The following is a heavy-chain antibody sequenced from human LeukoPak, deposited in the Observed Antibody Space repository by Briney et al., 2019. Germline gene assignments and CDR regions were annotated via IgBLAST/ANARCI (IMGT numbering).Heavy chain of an antibody. CDR1: GFAFSDYY. Sequence: GGSLRLSCAASGFAFSDYYMSWIRQAPGKGLEWVSYISSRSSYTKYADSVRGRFTISRDNAKNSLYLQMNSLRAEDTAVYYCARDQGSGSPGGYYGMDVWGQGTTVTVSS. J-gene: IGHJ6*02. D-gene: IGHD6-19*01. CDR3: ARDQGSGSPGGYYGMDV. CDR2: ISSRSSYT. V-gene: IGHV3-11*06.